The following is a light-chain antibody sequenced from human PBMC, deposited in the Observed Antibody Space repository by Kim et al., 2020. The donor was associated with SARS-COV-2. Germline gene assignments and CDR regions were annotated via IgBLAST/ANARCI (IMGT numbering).Light chain of an antibody. CDR1: QTASTS. CDR2: DVS. Sequence: LSPGERATPSCRASQTASTSIAWYQQKPDQPPRLLIYDVSTRANGIPDRFSGSGSGTDFTLTISRLEPEDIAVYYCLQYGGSPRTFGQGTKVDIK. CDR3: LQYGGSPRT. V-gene: IGKV3-20*01. J-gene: IGKJ1*01.